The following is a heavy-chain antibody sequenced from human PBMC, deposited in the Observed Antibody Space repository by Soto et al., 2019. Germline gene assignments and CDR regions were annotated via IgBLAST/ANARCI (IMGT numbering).Heavy chain of an antibody. J-gene: IGHJ4*02. CDR2: ISWNSGSI. CDR3: AKDPFDY. V-gene: IGHV3-9*01. Sequence: EVQLVESGGGLVQPGRSLRLSCAASGFTFDDYAMHWVRQAPGKGLEWVSGISWNSGSIGYADSVKGRFTISRDNAKNSRYLQMNSVRAEDTALYYCAKDPFDYWGQGTLVTVSS. CDR1: GFTFDDYA.